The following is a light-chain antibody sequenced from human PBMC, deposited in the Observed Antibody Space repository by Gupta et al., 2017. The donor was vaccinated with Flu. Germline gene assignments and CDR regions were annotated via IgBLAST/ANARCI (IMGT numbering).Light chain of an antibody. CDR3: QQRSNPYT. J-gene: IGKJ2*01. Sequence: PATLSLSAGERATPCCRASQIVSSYLGWYQQKPGQAPRLLIYDASNRARVIPGRFSGSGSGTDFTLTSSSLEPEDFAVYYCQQRSNPYTFGQGTKVEIK. V-gene: IGKV3-11*01. CDR2: DAS. CDR1: QIVSSY.